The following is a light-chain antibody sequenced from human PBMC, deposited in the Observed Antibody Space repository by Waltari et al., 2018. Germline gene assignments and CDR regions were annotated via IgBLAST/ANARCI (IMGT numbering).Light chain of an antibody. CDR1: RDITNF. CDR2: EAS. V-gene: IGKV1-33*01. CDR3: QQYDDVPIT. J-gene: IGKJ5*01. Sequence: DIQMTQSPASLSASVGDRVDLTCQATRDITNFLSWFQQKSGRTPGLLIYEASILDTGVPSRFSGRGSGTHFTLTINDVQPEDSATYFCQQYDDVPITFGQVTRLDI.